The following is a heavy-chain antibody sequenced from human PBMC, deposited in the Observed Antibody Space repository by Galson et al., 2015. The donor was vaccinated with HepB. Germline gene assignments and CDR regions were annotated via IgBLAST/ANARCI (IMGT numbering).Heavy chain of an antibody. V-gene: IGHV3-73*01. D-gene: IGHD6-13*01. CDR3: TRLPRIAAAEGEDY. CDR1: GFTFSGSA. Sequence: SLRLSCAASGFTFSGSAMHWVRQASGKGLEWVGRIRSKANSYATAYAASVKGRFTISRDDSKNTAYLQMNSLKTEDTAVYYCTRLPRIAAAEGEDYWGQGTLVTVSS. J-gene: IGHJ4*02. CDR2: IRSKANSYAT.